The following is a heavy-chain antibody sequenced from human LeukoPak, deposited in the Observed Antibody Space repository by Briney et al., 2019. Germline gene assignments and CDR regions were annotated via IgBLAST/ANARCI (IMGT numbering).Heavy chain of an antibody. CDR2: IKSDGSST. CDR3: ARDLDYGGYSNFGY. Sequence: GGSLRLSCAASGFTFSSFWMHWVRQAPGKGLVWVSRIKSDGSSTSYADSVKGRFTISRDNAKNTPYLQMNSLRAEDTAVYYCARDLDYGGYSNFGYWGQGTLVTVSS. J-gene: IGHJ4*02. CDR1: GFTFSSFW. D-gene: IGHD4-23*01. V-gene: IGHV3-74*01.